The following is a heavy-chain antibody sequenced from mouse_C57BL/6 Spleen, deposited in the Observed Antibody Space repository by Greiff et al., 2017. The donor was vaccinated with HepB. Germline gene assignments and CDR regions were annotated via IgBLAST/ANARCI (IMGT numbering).Heavy chain of an antibody. CDR3: AREDSNYSYYFDS. D-gene: IGHD2-5*01. CDR1: GYAFSSYW. Sequence: QVQLQQSGAELVKPGASVKISCKASGYAFSSYWMNWVKQRPGKGLEWIGQIYPGDGDTNYNGKFKGKATLTADKSSSTAYMQLSSLTSEDSAVYFCAREDSNYSYYFDSWGQGTTLTVSS. CDR2: IYPGDGDT. J-gene: IGHJ2*01. V-gene: IGHV1-80*01.